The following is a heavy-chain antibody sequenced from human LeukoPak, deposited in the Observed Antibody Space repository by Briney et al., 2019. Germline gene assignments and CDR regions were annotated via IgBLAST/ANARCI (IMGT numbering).Heavy chain of an antibody. CDR3: ARGGEDEYDLWSGYFTSYFQH. Sequence: KPGGSLRLSCAASGFTFSDYYMSWIRQAPGKGLEWVSYISSSGSTIYYADSVKGRFTISRDNSKSTLYLQMNSVRAEDSAVYYCARGGEDEYDLWSGYFTSYFQHWGQGTLVTVSS. V-gene: IGHV3-11*01. J-gene: IGHJ1*01. D-gene: IGHD3-3*01. CDR1: GFTFSDYY. CDR2: ISSSGSTI.